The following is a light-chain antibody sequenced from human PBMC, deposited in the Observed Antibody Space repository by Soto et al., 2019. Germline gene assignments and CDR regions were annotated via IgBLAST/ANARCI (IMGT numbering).Light chain of an antibody. V-gene: IGLV2-14*03. CDR1: SSDVGAYNY. J-gene: IGLJ1*01. Sequence: QSALTQPASVSGSPGQSIAISCTGTSSDVGAYNYVSWYQQHPGKAPKLMIYDVSNRPSGVSNRFSGSKSDNTASLTISGLQAEDGADYYCSSYTSSSTYVFGTGTKLTAL. CDR2: DVS. CDR3: SSYTSSSTYV.